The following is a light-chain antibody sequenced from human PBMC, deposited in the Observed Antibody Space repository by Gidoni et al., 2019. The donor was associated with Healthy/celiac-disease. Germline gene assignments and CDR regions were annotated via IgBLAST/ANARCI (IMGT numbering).Light chain of an antibody. CDR3: QQYYSTPLT. Sequence: DIVMTQSPDSLAVSLGERATINCKSSQSVLYSSNNKNYLAWYQQKPGQPPKMRIYWASTRETGVTDRFSGSGSETDFTLTSSSLQAEDVAVYYCQQYYSTPLTFGGGTKVEIK. V-gene: IGKV4-1*01. J-gene: IGKJ4*01. CDR1: QSVLYSSNNKNY. CDR2: WAS.